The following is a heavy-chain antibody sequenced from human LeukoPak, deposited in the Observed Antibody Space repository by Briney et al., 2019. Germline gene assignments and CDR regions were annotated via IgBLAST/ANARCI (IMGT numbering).Heavy chain of an antibody. J-gene: IGHJ4*02. CDR2: INWNGDST. V-gene: IGHV3-20*04. CDR3: ARGYCSSASCHAPLDY. CDR1: GFTFDDYG. D-gene: IGHD2-2*01. Sequence: GGSLRLSCAASGFTFDDYGMSWVRQVPGKWLEWVSGINWNGDSTGYGDSVKGRFTISRDNAKNSLYLQMNSLRAEDTAFYYCARGYCSSASCHAPLDYWGQGTLVTVSS.